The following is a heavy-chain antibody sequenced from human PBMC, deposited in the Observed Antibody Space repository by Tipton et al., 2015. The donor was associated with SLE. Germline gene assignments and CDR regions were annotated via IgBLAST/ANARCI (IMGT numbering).Heavy chain of an antibody. CDR1: GFTFSSYS. CDR2: ITGNSTYI. V-gene: IGHV3-21*01. D-gene: IGHD3-10*01. Sequence: GSLRLSCAASGFTFSSYSMNWVRQAPGKGLEWVSSITGNSTYIYYADSLKGRFTISRDNAKNSLYLQMNSLRAEDTAVYYCARGWFGELPFDYWGQGTLVTVSS. J-gene: IGHJ4*02. CDR3: ARGWFGELPFDY.